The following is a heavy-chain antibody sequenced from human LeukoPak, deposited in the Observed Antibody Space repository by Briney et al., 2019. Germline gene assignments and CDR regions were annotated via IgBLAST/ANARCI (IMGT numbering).Heavy chain of an antibody. J-gene: IGHJ5*02. Sequence: GGSVRLSCAASGLTFRPYWMICVRQAPGRGLEWVTNIKQDGSEKYYVDAVKGRFTISRDNAKNSLYLQMNSLRAEDTAVYYCARGGSSSSAWFDPWGQGTLVTVSS. V-gene: IGHV3-7*01. CDR3: ARGGSSSSAWFDP. D-gene: IGHD6-6*01. CDR2: IKQDGSEK. CDR1: GLTFRPYW.